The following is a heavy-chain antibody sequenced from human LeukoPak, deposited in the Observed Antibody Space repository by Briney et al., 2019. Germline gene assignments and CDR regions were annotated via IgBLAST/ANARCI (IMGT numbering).Heavy chain of an antibody. Sequence: PSETLSLTCAVYGGSFSGYYWSWIRQPPGKGLEWIGEINHSGSTNYNPSLKSRVTISVDTSKNQFSLKLSSVTAADTAVYYCARKSSGWPFDYWGQGTLVTVFS. D-gene: IGHD6-19*01. V-gene: IGHV4-34*01. CDR1: GGSFSGYY. CDR3: ARKSSGWPFDY. CDR2: INHSGST. J-gene: IGHJ4*02.